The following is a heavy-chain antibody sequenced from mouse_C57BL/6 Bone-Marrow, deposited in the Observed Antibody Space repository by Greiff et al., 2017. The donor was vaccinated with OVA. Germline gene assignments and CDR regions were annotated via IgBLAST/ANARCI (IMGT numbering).Heavy chain of an antibody. CDR2: IHPNSGST. CDR3: ARRRHYYGSSYWYFDV. J-gene: IGHJ1*03. Sequence: VQLQQPGAELVKPGASVKLSCKASGYTFTSYWMHWVKQRPGQGLEWIGMIHPNSGSTNYNEKFKSKATLTVDKSSSTAYMQLSSLTSEDSAVYYCARRRHYYGSSYWYFDVWGTGTTVTVSS. CDR1: GYTFTSYW. V-gene: IGHV1-64*01. D-gene: IGHD1-1*01.